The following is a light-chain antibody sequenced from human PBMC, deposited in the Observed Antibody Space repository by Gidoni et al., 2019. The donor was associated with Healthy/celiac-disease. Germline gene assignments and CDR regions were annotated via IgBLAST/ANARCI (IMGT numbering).Light chain of an antibody. CDR2: EAS. Sequence: DIQLTQSPSTLSASVGDRVTITCRASQGIRSYLAGYQQKPRKAPKLLIYEASVLETGVPPRFSGTASGTEFALTISSLQPDDFAAYYCQQYNKYPWTFGQGTKVEIK. J-gene: IGKJ1*01. CDR3: QQYNKYPWT. CDR1: QGIRSY. V-gene: IGKV1-5*03.